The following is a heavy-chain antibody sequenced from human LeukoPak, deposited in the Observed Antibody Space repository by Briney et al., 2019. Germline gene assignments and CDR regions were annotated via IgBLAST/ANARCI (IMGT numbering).Heavy chain of an antibody. Sequence: EASVKVSCKAPGGTFSSYAISWVRQAPGQGLEWMGGIIPIFGTANYAQKFQGRVTITADESTSTAYMELSSLRSEDTAVYYCARDFAAGDSRMLWGQGTLVTVSS. V-gene: IGHV1-69*13. J-gene: IGHJ4*02. CDR2: IIPIFGTA. D-gene: IGHD2-8*01. CDR1: GGTFSSYA. CDR3: ARDFAAGDSRML.